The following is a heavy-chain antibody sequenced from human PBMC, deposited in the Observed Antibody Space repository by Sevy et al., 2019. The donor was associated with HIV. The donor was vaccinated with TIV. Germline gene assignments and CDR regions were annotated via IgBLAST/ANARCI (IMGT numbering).Heavy chain of an antibody. Sequence: GGSLRLSCAVSGFTFNNAWMNWVRQAPGTGLQWVGLIKSKIDGETTDYAAPLKGRFTISSDDSKNTLYLQMNSLKIEDTAVYHCATAPGYYDSAPFDYWGPGTLVTVSS. J-gene: IGHJ4*02. CDR2: IKSKIDGETT. CDR3: ATAPGYYDSAPFDY. V-gene: IGHV3-15*01. D-gene: IGHD3-22*01. CDR1: GFTFNNAW.